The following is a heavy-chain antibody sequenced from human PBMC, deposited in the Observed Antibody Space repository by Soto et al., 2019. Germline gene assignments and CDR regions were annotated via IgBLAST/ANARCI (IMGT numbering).Heavy chain of an antibody. V-gene: IGHV3-30-3*01. CDR2: ISYDGSNK. J-gene: IGHJ3*02. CDR3: ARGLTYDSSGSSDAFDI. CDR1: GFTFSSYA. Sequence: GGSLRLSCAASGFTFSSYAMHWVRQAQGKGLEWVAVISYDGSNKYYADSVKGRFTISRDNSKNTLYLQMNSLRAEDTAVYYCARGLTYDSSGSSDAFDIWGQGTMVTVSS. D-gene: IGHD3-22*01.